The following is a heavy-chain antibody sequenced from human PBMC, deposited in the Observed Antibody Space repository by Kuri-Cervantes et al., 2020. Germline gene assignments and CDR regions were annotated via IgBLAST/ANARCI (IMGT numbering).Heavy chain of an antibody. CDR1: GGSISSGDYY. D-gene: IGHD5-18*01. CDR3: ARGPGGYSYGYAAEPRNY. V-gene: IGHV4-30-4*01. J-gene: IGHJ4*02. CDR2: IYHSGST. Sequence: SCTVSGGSISSGDYYWSWIRQPPGKGLEWIGYIYHSGSTDYNPSLKSRVTISVVTSKKQFSLKLSSVTAADTAVYYCARGPGGYSYGYAAEPRNYWGQGTLVTVSS.